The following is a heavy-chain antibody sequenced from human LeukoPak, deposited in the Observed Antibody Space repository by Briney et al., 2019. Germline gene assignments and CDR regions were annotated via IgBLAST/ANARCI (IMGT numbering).Heavy chain of an antibody. J-gene: IGHJ4*02. CDR2: IFYTGRA. D-gene: IGHD4/OR15-4a*01. CDR1: RGSISPDH. CDR3: ARLVDGANTRVDS. V-gene: IGHV4-59*08. Sequence: SDTLSLTCTVSRGSISPDHCAWIRQPPGKGLEWIGYIFYTGRARYNPSLEGRATLTVDMSKNQVSLKLRSVTAADTATYYCARLVDGANTRVDSWGQGTLVTVSS.